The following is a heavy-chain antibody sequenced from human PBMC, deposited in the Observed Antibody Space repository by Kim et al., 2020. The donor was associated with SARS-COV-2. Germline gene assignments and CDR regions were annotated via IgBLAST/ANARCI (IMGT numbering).Heavy chain of an antibody. D-gene: IGHD1-20*01. Sequence: SETLSLTCTVSGGSIGRYYWSWIRQPPGKELEWIGCIYYSGDTNYNPPLKSRVPISVDTSQNQFSLWLRSVTTADTAVYYCARSSNWNPGLDYWGQGSLVPVSS. J-gene: IGHJ4*02. CDR2: IYYSGDT. CDR3: ARSSNWNPGLDY. V-gene: IGHV4-59*13. CDR1: GGSIGRYY.